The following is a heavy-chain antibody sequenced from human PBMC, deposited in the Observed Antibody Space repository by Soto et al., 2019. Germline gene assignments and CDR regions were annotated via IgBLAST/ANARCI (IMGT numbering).Heavy chain of an antibody. CDR2: INTRGGTT. Sequence: QVQLVQCGAEVRKPGASVRLSCKASGYTLTRFYLHWVRQAPGQGLEWMGIINTRGGTTAYAQKFRGRLTVTRDTSTSTVYMELSNLRSEDTAIYYCARGPDDSDVPRWDYWGQGTRVTVSS. J-gene: IGHJ4*02. CDR1: GYTLTRFY. CDR3: ARGPDDSDVPRWDY. V-gene: IGHV1-46*01. D-gene: IGHD4-17*01.